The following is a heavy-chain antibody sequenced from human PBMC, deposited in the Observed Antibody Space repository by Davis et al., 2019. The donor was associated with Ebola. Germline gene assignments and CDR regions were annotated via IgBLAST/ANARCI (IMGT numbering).Heavy chain of an antibody. V-gene: IGHV4-61*09. D-gene: IGHD6-13*01. CDR2: MYTSGST. Sequence: SETLSLTCTVSGGSISSGSYYWSWIRQPAGKGLEWIGHMYTSGSTNYNTSLKSRVTISADTSKNQFSLQLNSVTPEDTAVYYCVRDIAYCIDVWGEGTTVTVS. J-gene: IGHJ6*03. CDR3: VRDIAYCIDV. CDR1: GGSISSGSYY.